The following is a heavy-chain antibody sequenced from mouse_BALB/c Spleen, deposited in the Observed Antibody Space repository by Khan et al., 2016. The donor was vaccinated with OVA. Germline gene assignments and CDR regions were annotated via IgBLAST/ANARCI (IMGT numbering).Heavy chain of an antibody. V-gene: IGHV1S81*02. CDR1: GYTFTSYW. J-gene: IGHJ4*01. Sequence: QVQLQQPGAELVKPGASVKLSCKASGYTFTSYWLHWVKLRPGQGFEWIGEINPTNGGTNYNEKFKRQATLTVDKSSSTACIQLNSLKSEDYAVYYGTIGNYPYYEMDHWGQGTSVTVSA. CDR3: TIGNYPYYEMDH. D-gene: IGHD2-1*01. CDR2: INPTNGGT.